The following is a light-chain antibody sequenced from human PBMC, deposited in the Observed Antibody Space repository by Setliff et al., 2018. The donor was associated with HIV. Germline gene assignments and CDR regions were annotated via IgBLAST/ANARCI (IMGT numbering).Light chain of an antibody. J-gene: IGLJ1*01. CDR2: DVT. V-gene: IGLV2-11*01. Sequence: QSVLTQPRSVSGSPGQSVTISSTGTSSDVGGYNSVSWYQQRPGKAPKLMIYDVTKRPSGVPDRFSGSKSGNTASLTISGLQAEDEADYYCCSYAGSHTFVFGTGTKVTVL. CDR1: SSDVGGYNS. CDR3: CSYAGSHTFV.